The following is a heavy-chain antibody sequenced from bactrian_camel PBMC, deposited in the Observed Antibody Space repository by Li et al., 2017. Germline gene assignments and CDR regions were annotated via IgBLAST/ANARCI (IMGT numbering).Heavy chain of an antibody. J-gene: IGHJ4*01. CDR2: ISYSGEST. D-gene: IGHD2*01. V-gene: IGHV3S31*01. Sequence: VQLVESGGDLVRPGGSLRLSCAASGFTFSTSPMTWVRQAPGKGLEWVSSISYSGESTYYADSVKGRFTISRDNTENTLYLQLNSLKTEDTAMYFCAIGRGSIDVVPSKDRGQGTQVTVS. CDR1: GFTFSTSP.